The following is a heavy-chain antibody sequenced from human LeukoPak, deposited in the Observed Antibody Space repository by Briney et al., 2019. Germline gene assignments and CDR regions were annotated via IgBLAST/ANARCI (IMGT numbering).Heavy chain of an antibody. CDR1: GDSISNHIYY. J-gene: IGHJ3*02. V-gene: IGHV4-39*01. CDR2: VYYTGNA. Sequence: PSETLSLTCAVSGDSISNHIYYWDWIPQTPGKGLEWIGSVYYTGNAYYNPSLKSRVTISVATSDNRFSLHLSSVNAADTAIYYCARLRALSGHRGAFDIWGQGTLVTGSS. D-gene: IGHD5/OR15-5a*01. CDR3: ARLRALSGHRGAFDI.